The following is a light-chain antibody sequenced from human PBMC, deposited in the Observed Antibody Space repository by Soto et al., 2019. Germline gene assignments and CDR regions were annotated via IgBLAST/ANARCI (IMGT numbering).Light chain of an antibody. Sequence: EVVLTQSPATLSLSPGERATLSCRASQSVNVNLAWHQQKPGQAPRLLIYGASTRAAGVPARFTGSGSGTEFALSISSLRSDDLAVYYCQQYNHWPPYTFGQGTKLEIK. V-gene: IGKV3-15*01. CDR3: QQYNHWPPYT. CDR2: GAS. J-gene: IGKJ2*01. CDR1: QSVNVN.